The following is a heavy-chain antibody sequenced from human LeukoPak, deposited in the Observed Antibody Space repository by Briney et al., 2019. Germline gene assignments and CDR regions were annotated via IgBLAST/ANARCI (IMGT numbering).Heavy chain of an antibody. CDR1: GFTFSSYG. CDR2: IRYDGSNK. Sequence: PGGSLRLSCAASGFTFSSYGMHWVRQAPGKGLEWVAFIRYDGSNKYYADSVKGRFTISRDNSKNTLYLQMNSLRAEDTAVYYCAKDTRNSYDFWSGYSSFDYWGQGTLVTVSS. D-gene: IGHD3-3*01. CDR3: AKDTRNSYDFWSGYSSFDY. V-gene: IGHV3-30*02. J-gene: IGHJ4*02.